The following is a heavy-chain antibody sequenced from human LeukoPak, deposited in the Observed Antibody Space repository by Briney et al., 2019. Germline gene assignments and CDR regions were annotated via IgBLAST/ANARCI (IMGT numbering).Heavy chain of an antibody. Sequence: PGGSLRLSCAASGLTFSYYWMGWVRQAPGKGLEWVANINQDGSEKYYVESVKGRFTISRDNAKNSLSLQMNSLRVEDTAVYYCARAGTLWFGESLFDMWGQGTKVTVSS. D-gene: IGHD3-10*01. CDR2: INQDGSEK. J-gene: IGHJ3*02. CDR3: ARAGTLWFGESLFDM. V-gene: IGHV3-7*05. CDR1: GLTFSYYW.